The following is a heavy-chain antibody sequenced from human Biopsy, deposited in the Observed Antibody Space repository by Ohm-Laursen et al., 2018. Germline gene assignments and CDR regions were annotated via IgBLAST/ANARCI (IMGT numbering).Heavy chain of an antibody. V-gene: IGHV3-23*01. J-gene: IGHJ3*02. CDR1: GFTFSNYA. Sequence: GSLRLSCAASGFTFSNYAMSWVRQAPGKGLEWLSTISGSGATPYYADSVKGRFTISRDNSKNTLYLQMNSLRAEDTAVYYRARPNLREWELHNAFDIWGQGTMVTVSS. CDR3: ARPNLREWELHNAFDI. CDR2: ISGSGATP. D-gene: IGHD1-26*01.